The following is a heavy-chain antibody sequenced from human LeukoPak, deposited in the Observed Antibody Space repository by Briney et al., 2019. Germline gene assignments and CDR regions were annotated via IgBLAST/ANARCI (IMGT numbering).Heavy chain of an antibody. CDR2: INPSGGST. CDR3: ARDTYPYYYDSSGSGHDY. D-gene: IGHD3-22*01. Sequence: ASVKVSCKASGYTFTSYYMHWVRRAPGQGLEWMGIINPSGGSTSYAQKFQGRVTMTRDTSTSTVYMELSSLRSEDTAVYYCARDTYPYYYDSSGSGHDYWGQGTLVTVSS. J-gene: IGHJ4*02. V-gene: IGHV1-46*01. CDR1: GYTFTSYY.